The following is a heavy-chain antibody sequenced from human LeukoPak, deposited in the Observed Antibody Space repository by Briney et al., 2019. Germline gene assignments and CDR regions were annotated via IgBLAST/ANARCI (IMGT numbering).Heavy chain of an antibody. D-gene: IGHD6-13*01. CDR1: GGSISSSTYY. V-gene: IGHV4-39*01. J-gene: IGHJ3*02. CDR3: ARPLSGSSSWHGDAFDI. Sequence: SATLSLTCTVSGGSISSSTYYWGWIRQPPGKGLEWIGSIYYSGSTYYNASLKSRVTISADTSKNQFSVKLSSVTAADTAVYYCARPLSGSSSWHGDAFDIWGQGTMVTVSS. CDR2: IYYSGST.